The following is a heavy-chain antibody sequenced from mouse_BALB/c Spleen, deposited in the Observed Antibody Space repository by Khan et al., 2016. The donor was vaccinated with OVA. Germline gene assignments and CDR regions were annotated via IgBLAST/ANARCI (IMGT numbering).Heavy chain of an antibody. V-gene: IGHV3-2*02. CDR2: ISYSGST. J-gene: IGHJ2*01. CDR3: ARTARIKY. Sequence: EVELVESGPGLVKPSQSLSLTCTVTGHSITSGYGWNWIRQFPGNKVEWMGYISYSGSTNYNPSLKSRISITRDTSKNQFFLQLNSVTTEDTATYYCARTARIKYWGQGTTLTVSS. CDR1: GHSITSGYG. D-gene: IGHD1-2*01.